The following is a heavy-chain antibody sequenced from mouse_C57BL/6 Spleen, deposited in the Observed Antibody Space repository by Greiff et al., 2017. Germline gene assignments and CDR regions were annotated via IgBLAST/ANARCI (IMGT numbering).Heavy chain of an antibody. V-gene: IGHV1-50*01. CDR2: IDPSDSYT. J-gene: IGHJ4*01. Sequence: QVHVKQPGAELVKPGASVKLSCKASGYTFTSYWMQWVKQRPGQGLEWIGEIDPSDSYTNYNQKFKGKATLTVDTSSSTAYMQLSSLTSEDSAVYYCARAYAMDYWGQGTSVTVSS. CDR3: ARAYAMDY. CDR1: GYTFTSYW.